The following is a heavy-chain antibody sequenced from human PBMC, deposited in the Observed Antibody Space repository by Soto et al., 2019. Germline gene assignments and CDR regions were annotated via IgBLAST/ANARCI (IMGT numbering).Heavy chain of an antibody. Sequence: GASVKVSCKASGYTFTSYAMHWVRQAPGQRLEWMGWINAGNGNTKYSQKFQGRVTITRDTSASTAYMELSSLRSEDTAVYYCARDRYYYDSSGYSNWFDPWGQGTLVTVSS. J-gene: IGHJ5*02. V-gene: IGHV1-3*01. CDR2: INAGNGNT. CDR1: GYTFTSYA. CDR3: ARDRYYYDSSGYSNWFDP. D-gene: IGHD3-22*01.